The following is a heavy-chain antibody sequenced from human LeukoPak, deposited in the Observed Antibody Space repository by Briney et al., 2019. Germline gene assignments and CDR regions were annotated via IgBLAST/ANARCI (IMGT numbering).Heavy chain of an antibody. D-gene: IGHD6-13*01. Sequence: GGSLRLSCAASGFTFSSYGMHWVRQAPGKGLEWVSYISSSSSTIYYADSVKGRFTISRDNAKNSLYLQMNSLRAEDTAVYYCARDGFQQLVDLDYWGQGTLVTVSS. V-gene: IGHV3-48*01. CDR2: ISSSSSTI. CDR3: ARDGFQQLVDLDY. CDR1: GFTFSSYG. J-gene: IGHJ4*02.